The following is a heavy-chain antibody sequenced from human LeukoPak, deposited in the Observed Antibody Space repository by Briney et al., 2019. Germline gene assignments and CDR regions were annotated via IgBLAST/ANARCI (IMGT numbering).Heavy chain of an antibody. J-gene: IGHJ4*02. CDR2: ISSASGSI. Sequence: GGSLRLSCAAPGFTFSSYSMNWVRQAPGKGLEWVSYISSASGSIYYADSVKGRFTISRDNAKNSLFLQMNSLRAEDTAVYYCARLPAYCSSISCYYDYWGQGTLVTVSS. CDR1: GFTFSSYS. V-gene: IGHV3-48*04. D-gene: IGHD2-2*01. CDR3: ARLPAYCSSISCYYDY.